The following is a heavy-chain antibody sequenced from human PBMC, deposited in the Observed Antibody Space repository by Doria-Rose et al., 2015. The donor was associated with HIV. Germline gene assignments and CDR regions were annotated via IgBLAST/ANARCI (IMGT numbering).Heavy chain of an antibody. D-gene: IGHD6-13*01. Sequence: QITLKESGPVLVKPTETLTLTCTVSGVSLSSPGMGVSWIRQPPGKALEWLANIFSDDERSYKTSLKSRLTISRCTSKSQVSITMTDMNPGDTATYYCARIKSSRWYHKYSFDFWGQGTLVIVSA. CDR3: ARIKSSRWYHKYSFDF. CDR1: GVSLSSPGMG. CDR2: IFSDDER. J-gene: IGHJ4*02. V-gene: IGHV2-26*01.